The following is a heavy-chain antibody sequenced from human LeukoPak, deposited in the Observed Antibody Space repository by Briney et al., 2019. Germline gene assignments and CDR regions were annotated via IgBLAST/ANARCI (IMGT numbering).Heavy chain of an antibody. CDR1: GGSISSYY. CDR3: ARHQWDPYNWFDP. CDR2: IYYSGST. V-gene: IGHV4-59*08. J-gene: IGHJ5*02. Sequence: SETPSLTCTVSGGSISSYYWSRIRQPSGKGLEWIGYIYYSGSTNYNPSLKSRVTISVDTSKNQFSLKLSSVTAADTAVYYCARHQWDPYNWFDPWGQGTLVTVSS. D-gene: IGHD1-26*01.